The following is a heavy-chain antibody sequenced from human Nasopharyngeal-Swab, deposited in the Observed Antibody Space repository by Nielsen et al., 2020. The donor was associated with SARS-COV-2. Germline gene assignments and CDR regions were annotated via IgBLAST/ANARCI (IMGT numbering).Heavy chain of an antibody. Sequence: GESLKISCVASGFTFSGYTMNWVRQAPGKGLEWISSISSTTPYIYYADSVKGRFTISRDNAKNSLYLQMNSLRAEDTAVYYCARDPGAAAGIPYYFDYWGQGTLVTVSS. CDR2: ISSTTPYI. CDR3: ARDPGAAAGIPYYFDY. CDR1: GFTFSGYT. D-gene: IGHD6-13*01. V-gene: IGHV3-21*01. J-gene: IGHJ4*02.